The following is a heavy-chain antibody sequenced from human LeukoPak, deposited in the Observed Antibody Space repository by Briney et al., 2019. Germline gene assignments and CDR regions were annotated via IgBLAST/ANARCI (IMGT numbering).Heavy chain of an antibody. CDR1: GYTFTGYY. Sequence: ASVKVSCKASGYTFTGYYMHWVRQAPGQGLEWMGWINPNSGGTNYAQKFQGRVTMTTDTSTSTAYMELRSLRSDDTAVYYCARDSSSWSALDYWGQGTLVTVSS. CDR3: ARDSSSWSALDY. J-gene: IGHJ4*02. D-gene: IGHD6-13*01. V-gene: IGHV1-2*02. CDR2: INPNSGGT.